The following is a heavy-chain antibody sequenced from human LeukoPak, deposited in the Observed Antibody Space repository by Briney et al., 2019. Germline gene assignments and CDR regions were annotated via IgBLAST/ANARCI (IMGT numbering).Heavy chain of an antibody. V-gene: IGHV1-3*04. CDR1: GYTFTHYA. CDR3: ATRSASSYGGVFDF. Sequence: WASVKVSCKASGYTFTHYAMHWVRQAPGQSLEWMGWINTGNGNTKYSQKFQGRVTLTRDTSANTAYMEVTSLRSEDTAVYYCATRSASSYGGVFDFWGQGSLVIVSS. J-gene: IGHJ4*02. D-gene: IGHD3-16*01. CDR2: INTGNGNT.